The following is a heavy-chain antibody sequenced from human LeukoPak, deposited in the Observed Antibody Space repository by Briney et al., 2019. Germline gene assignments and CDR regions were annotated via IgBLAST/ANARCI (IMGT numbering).Heavy chain of an antibody. D-gene: IGHD6-13*01. CDR1: GYTFTGYY. CDR2: INPNSGGT. V-gene: IGHV1-2*01. Sequence: GASVKVSCKASGYTFTGYYMHWVRQAPGQGLEWMGRINPNSGGTNYAQKFQGRVTNTRDTSISTGYMELSRLRSDDTAVYYCARAVAQQLVFDYWGQGTLVTVSS. J-gene: IGHJ4*02. CDR3: ARAVAQQLVFDY.